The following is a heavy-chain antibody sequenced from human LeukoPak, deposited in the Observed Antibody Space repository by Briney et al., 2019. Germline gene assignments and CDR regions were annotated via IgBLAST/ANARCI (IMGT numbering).Heavy chain of an antibody. Sequence: SETLSLTCAVYGGSFSGYYWSWIRQPPGKGLEWIGEINHSGSTNYSPSLTSRVTISVDTSKNQFSLKLSSVTAADTAVYYCARYLRRPYYFDYWGQGTLVTVSS. J-gene: IGHJ4*02. CDR3: ARYLRRPYYFDY. V-gene: IGHV4-34*01. CDR1: GGSFSGYY. CDR2: INHSGST.